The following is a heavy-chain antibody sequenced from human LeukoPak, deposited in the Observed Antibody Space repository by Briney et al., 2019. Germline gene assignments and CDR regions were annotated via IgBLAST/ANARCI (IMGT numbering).Heavy chain of an antibody. V-gene: IGHV4-4*07. CDR3: ARDPSPIAFDI. J-gene: IGHJ3*02. Sequence: PSETLSLTCTVSGGSISSYYWSWIRQPAGKGLEWIGRIYTSGSTNYNPSLKSRVTMSVYTAKNSFSLKVSPVTAAGTGVYYCARDPSPIAFDIWGQGTMVTVSS. CDR1: GGSISSYY. CDR2: IYTSGST.